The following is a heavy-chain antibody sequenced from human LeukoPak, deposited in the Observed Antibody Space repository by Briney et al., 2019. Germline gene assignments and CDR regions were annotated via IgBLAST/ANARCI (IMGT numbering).Heavy chain of an antibody. J-gene: IGHJ3*02. Sequence: GGSLRLSCAASRFTFRTYWMSWVRQAPGKGLEWVANIKQDGGEEYYVDSVKGRFTISRDNSKNSLSLQMNSLRADDTAVYYCARGPILHDGFDIWGQGTMVTVSS. D-gene: IGHD1-26*01. CDR1: RFTFRTYW. CDR2: IKQDGGEE. V-gene: IGHV3-7*01. CDR3: ARGPILHDGFDI.